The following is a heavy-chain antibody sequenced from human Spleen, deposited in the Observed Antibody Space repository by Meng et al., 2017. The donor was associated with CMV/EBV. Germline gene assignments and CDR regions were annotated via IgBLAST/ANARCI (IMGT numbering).Heavy chain of an antibody. CDR1: GYTFTGYY. J-gene: IGHJ6*02. Sequence: KVSCKASGYTFTGYYLHWVRQAPGQGLEWMGWINPDSGGTNYAQKFPGRVTMTTDTSITTAYMELSRLRSDDTAVYYCARVSFGSASSDVWGQGTTVTVSS. CDR2: INPDSGGT. V-gene: IGHV1-2*02. CDR3: ARVSFGSASSDV. D-gene: IGHD3-3*01.